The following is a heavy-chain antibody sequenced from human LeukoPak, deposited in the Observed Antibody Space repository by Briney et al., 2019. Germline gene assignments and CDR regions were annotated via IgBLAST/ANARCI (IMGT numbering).Heavy chain of an antibody. V-gene: IGHV1-2*02. Sequence: GASAKVSCKASGYTFTGYYMHWVRQAPGQGLEWMGWINPNSGGTNYAQKFQGRVTMTRDTSISTAYMELSRLRSDDTAVYYCARAPHYYDSSGYYYNYWGQGTLVTVSS. CDR1: GYTFTGYY. CDR3: ARAPHYYDSSGYYYNY. J-gene: IGHJ4*02. CDR2: INPNSGGT. D-gene: IGHD3-22*01.